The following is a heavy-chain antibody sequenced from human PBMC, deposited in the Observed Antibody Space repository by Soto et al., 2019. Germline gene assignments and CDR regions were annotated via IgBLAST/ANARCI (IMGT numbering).Heavy chain of an antibody. J-gene: IGHJ3*02. CDR1: GYTFTSYY. D-gene: IGHD3-9*01. Sequence: ASVKVSCKASGYTFTSYYLHWVRQAPGQGLEWMGIINPSDSTTTYAQKFQGRVTVTRDTSTSTVYMELTSLRAEDTAVYYCAKCPLIDDILTGYGDAFDIWGQGTMVTVSS. V-gene: IGHV1-46*01. CDR3: AKCPLIDDILTGYGDAFDI. CDR2: INPSDSTT.